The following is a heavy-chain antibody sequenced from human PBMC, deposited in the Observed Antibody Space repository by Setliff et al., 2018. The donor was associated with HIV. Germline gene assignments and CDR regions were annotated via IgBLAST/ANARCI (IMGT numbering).Heavy chain of an antibody. CDR2: IYTSGST. Sequence: KTSETLSLTCTISGVSINTGSFYWNWIRQPAGKGLEWIGRIYTSGSTSYTPSLKSRVSISVDTSKNQFSLKLNSVTATDTAMYYCARVAFYGLGSHDYFDHWGHGVLVTVSS. D-gene: IGHD3-10*01. J-gene: IGHJ4*01. CDR3: ARVAFYGLGSHDYFDH. CDR1: GVSINTGSFY. V-gene: IGHV4-61*02.